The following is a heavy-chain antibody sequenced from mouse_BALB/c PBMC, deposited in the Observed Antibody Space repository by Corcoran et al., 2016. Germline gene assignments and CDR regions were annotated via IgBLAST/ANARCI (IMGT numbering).Heavy chain of an antibody. V-gene: IGHV9-3-1*01. CDR3: ASEPYAMYY. CDR1: GYTFPNYG. Sequence: QIQLVKSGAELTKHGETIKISCKASGYTFPNYGMNWVKQAPGKGLTRMGWINTYTGEPTYADDFKGRFAFSLATSASTAYLQINNLKNEDTATYFCASEPYAMYYWGQGTSVTVS. CDR2: INTYTGEP. J-gene: IGHJ4*01.